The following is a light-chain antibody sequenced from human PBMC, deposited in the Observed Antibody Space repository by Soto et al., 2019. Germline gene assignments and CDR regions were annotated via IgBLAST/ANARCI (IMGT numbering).Light chain of an antibody. V-gene: IGLV2-14*01. CDR3: NSYSRTSLYV. CDR2: QVT. J-gene: IGLJ1*01. CDR1: GSDIATFNY. Sequence: QSVLAQPASVSGSPGQSITISCTGSGSDIATFNYVSWYQQYPGKAPKLLIYQVTGRASGVSHRFSGSKSGNTAALTISGLQPEDEAEYYCNSYSRTSLYVFGTGTK.